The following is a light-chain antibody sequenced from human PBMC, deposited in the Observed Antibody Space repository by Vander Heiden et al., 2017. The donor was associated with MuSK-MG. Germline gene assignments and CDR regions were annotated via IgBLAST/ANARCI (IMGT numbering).Light chain of an antibody. CDR2: DVS. CDR3: CSYADTIYV. J-gene: IGLJ1*01. Sequence: QSALTQPRPVSVSPGQSVATSCTGTSSDVGGYNWVSWYQQHPGKAPKLMIYDVSTRPSGVPDRFSGSKSGNTASLTISGLQAEDEADYYCCSYADTIYVFGTGTKVTVL. V-gene: IGLV2-11*01. CDR1: SSDVGGYNW.